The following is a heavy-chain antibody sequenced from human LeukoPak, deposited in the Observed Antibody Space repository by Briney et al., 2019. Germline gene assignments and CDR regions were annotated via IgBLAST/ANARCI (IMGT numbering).Heavy chain of an antibody. D-gene: IGHD1-26*01. CDR3: AKANSGSYLGGGYYYYYGMDV. Sequence: PGRSLRLSCAASGFTFSSYGMHWVRKAPGKGLEWVAVIWYDGSNKYYADSVKGRFTISRNNSKNTLYLQMNSLRAEDTAVYYCAKANSGSYLGGGYYYYYGMDVWGQGTTVTVSS. CDR1: GFTFSSYG. J-gene: IGHJ6*02. V-gene: IGHV3-33*06. CDR2: IWYDGSNK.